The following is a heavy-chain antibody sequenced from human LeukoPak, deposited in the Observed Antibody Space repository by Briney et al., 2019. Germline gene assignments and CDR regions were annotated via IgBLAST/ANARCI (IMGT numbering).Heavy chain of an antibody. J-gene: IGHJ4*02. V-gene: IGHV3-7*02. CDR2: IKADGSEK. Sequence: GGSLRLSCAASGFTFSNYWMSWVRQAPGKGLEWVANIKADGSEKYYVDSVKGRFTISRDNAKNSLYLQMNSLRAEDTAVYYCARTIRGYWGQGTLITVSS. CDR1: GFTFSNYW. CDR3: ARTIRGY. D-gene: IGHD3-10*01.